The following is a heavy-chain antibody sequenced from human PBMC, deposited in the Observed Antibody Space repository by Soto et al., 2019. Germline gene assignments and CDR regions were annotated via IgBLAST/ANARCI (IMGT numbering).Heavy chain of an antibody. CDR3: ARGVGSGSYDNQYNWFDP. Sequence: QVQLVQSGGEVKKPGASVKVSCKASGYTFTNYGISWVRQAPGQGLEWMGWINVYNGNTKYAQKVQGTVTMTTDTTTSTAYMELRSLRSDDTAVYYCARGVGSGSYDNQYNWFDPWGQGTLVTVSS. CDR1: GYTFTNYG. V-gene: IGHV1-18*01. CDR2: INVYNGNT. J-gene: IGHJ5*02. D-gene: IGHD3-10*01.